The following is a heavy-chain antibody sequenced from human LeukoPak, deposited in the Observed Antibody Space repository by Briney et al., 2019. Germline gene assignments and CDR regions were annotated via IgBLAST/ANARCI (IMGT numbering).Heavy chain of an antibody. Sequence: GGSLRLSCAASGFTFSSHSMNWVRQAPGKGLEWVSYISSSSSTIYYADSVKGRFTISRDNAKNSLYLQMNSLRAEDTAVYYCARGTYYYEDWGQGTLVTVSS. CDR2: ISSSSSTI. D-gene: IGHD3-22*01. CDR3: ARGTYYYED. J-gene: IGHJ4*02. CDR1: GFTFSSHS. V-gene: IGHV3-48*01.